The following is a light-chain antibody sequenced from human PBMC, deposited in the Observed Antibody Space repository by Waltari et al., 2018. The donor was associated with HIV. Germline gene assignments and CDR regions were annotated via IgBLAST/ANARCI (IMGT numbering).Light chain of an antibody. CDR1: HSNIGNTA. CDR2: YND. CDR3: ASWDDRLNGWV. J-gene: IGLJ3*02. Sequence: QSVLTQPPSLSEAPRQRVTISCSGSHSNIGNTAANWYQQLPGKAPKLLIYYNDLLPSGVSDRFSGSRSGTSASLAISGLQSEDEAHYYCASWDDRLNGWVFGGGTQLTVL. V-gene: IGLV1-36*01.